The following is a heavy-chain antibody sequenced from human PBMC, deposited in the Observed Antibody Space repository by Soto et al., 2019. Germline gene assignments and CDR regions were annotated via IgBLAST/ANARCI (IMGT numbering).Heavy chain of an antibody. Sequence: ASVKVSCKASGYTFTGYYMHWVRQAPGQGLEWMGWINPNSGGTNYAQKFQGWVTMTRDTSISTAYMELSRLRSDDTAVYYCARDHSTYDILTGPSLSYGMDVWGQGTTVTVSS. CDR2: INPNSGGT. D-gene: IGHD3-9*01. CDR3: ARDHSTYDILTGPSLSYGMDV. J-gene: IGHJ6*02. V-gene: IGHV1-2*04. CDR1: GYTFTGYY.